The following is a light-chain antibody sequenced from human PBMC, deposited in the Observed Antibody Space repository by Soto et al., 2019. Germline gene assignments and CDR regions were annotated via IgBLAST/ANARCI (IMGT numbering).Light chain of an antibody. Sequence: DIQMTQSPSSLSASVGDRVTITCRASQSISSYLNWYQQKPGKAPKLLIYAASIWQSGVPSRFSGSGSGTDFTLTISRLQPEDFATYYCQQSYSTPYTFGQGTKVEIK. CDR2: AAS. CDR1: QSISSY. J-gene: IGKJ2*01. CDR3: QQSYSTPYT. V-gene: IGKV1-39*01.